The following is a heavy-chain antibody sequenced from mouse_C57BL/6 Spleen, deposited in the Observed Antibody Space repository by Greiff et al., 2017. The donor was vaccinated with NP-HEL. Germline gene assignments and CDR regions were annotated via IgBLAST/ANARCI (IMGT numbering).Heavy chain of an antibody. J-gene: IGHJ1*03. CDR2: INPGSGGT. D-gene: IGHD2-5*01. CDR3: ARSSYSNYEGYFDV. V-gene: IGHV1-54*01. Sequence: QVQLQQSGAELVRPGTSVKVSCKASGYAFTNYLIEWVKQRPGQGLEWIGVINPGSGGTNYNEKFKGKATLTADKSSSTAYMQLSSLTSEDSAVYFCARSSYSNYEGYFDVWGTGTTVTVSS. CDR1: GYAFTNYL.